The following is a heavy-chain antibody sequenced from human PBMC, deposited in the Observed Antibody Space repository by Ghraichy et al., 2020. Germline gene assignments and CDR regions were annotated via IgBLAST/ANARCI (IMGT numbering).Heavy chain of an antibody. V-gene: IGHV3-21*01. J-gene: IGHJ4*02. CDR3: ARVTAEEYYDFWSGYYTGISFDY. CDR2: ISSSSSYI. CDR1: GFTFSSYS. D-gene: IGHD3-3*01. Sequence: GGSLRLSCAASGFTFSSYSMNWVRQAPGKGLEWVSSISSSSSYIYYADSVKGRFTISRDNAKNSLYLQMNSLRAEDTAVYYCARVTAEEYYDFWSGYYTGISFDYWGQGTLVTVSS.